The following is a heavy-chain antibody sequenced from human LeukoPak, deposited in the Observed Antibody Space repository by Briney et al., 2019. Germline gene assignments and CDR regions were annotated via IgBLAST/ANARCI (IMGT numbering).Heavy chain of an antibody. CDR1: GYTFTSYD. V-gene: IGHV1-8*01. CDR3: AREQRELELDY. J-gene: IGHJ4*02. CDR2: MNPNSGNT. D-gene: IGHD1-1*01. Sequence: ASVKVSCKASGYTFTSYDINWVRQATGQGLEWMGWMNPNSGNTGYAQKLQGRVTMTRNTSISTAYMELSSLRSEDTAVYYCAREQRELELDYWGQGTLVTVSS.